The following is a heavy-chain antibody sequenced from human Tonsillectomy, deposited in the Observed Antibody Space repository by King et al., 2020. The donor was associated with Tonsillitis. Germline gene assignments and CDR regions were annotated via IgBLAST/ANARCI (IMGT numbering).Heavy chain of an antibody. Sequence: QLQESGPGLVKPSQTLSLTCTVSGGSISSGSFYWSWLRQPAGKTLEWIGRIHTSGSTHYNPSLKSRVTISVDTSKNQISLNLSSVTAADTAVYYCTRDGFGYSGSYFGAFDIWGQGTMVTVSS. D-gene: IGHD1-26*01. CDR1: GGSISSGSFY. CDR3: TRDGFGYSGSYFGAFDI. J-gene: IGHJ3*02. CDR2: IHTSGST. V-gene: IGHV4-61*02.